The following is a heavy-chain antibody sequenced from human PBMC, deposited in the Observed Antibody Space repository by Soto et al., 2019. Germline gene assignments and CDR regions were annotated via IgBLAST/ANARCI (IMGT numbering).Heavy chain of an antibody. CDR3: ARGNDSSGYYPYYFDY. V-gene: IGHV4-59*01. CDR1: GGSISSYY. CDR2: IYYSGGT. Sequence: PAETLSLTCTVSGGSISSYYWSWIRQPPGKGLEWIGYIYYSGGTNYNPSLKSRVTISVDTSKNQFSLKLSSVTAADTAVYYCARGNDSSGYYPYYFDYWGQGTLVTVSS. J-gene: IGHJ4*02. D-gene: IGHD3-22*01.